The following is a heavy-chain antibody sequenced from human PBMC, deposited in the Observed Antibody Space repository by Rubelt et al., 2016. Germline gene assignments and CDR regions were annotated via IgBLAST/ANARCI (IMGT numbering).Heavy chain of an antibody. CDR2: IKEDGSAN. Sequence: EVQLVESGGGLVNPGGSLRLSCAASGFTFSTYWMSWVRQTPGKGLEWVANIKEDGSANYYVDSVKGRFTISRDNAKNSLYLQMNSLRAEDTAVYYCAKHVMGQRAFDIWGQGTMVTVSS. CDR1: GFTFSTYW. CDR3: AKHVMGQRAFDI. V-gene: IGHV3-7*05. D-gene: IGHD6-25*01. J-gene: IGHJ3*02.